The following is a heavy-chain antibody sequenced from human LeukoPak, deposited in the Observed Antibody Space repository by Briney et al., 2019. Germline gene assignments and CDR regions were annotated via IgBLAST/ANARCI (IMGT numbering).Heavy chain of an antibody. J-gene: IGHJ3*02. Sequence: SVKVSCKASGYTFTSYDINWVRQAPGQGLEWMGGIIPIFGTANYAQKFQGRVTITADESTSTAYMELSSLRSEDTAVYYCARDGIVGATYTLDAFDIWGQGTMVTVSS. D-gene: IGHD1-26*01. CDR1: GYTFTSYD. CDR3: ARDGIVGATYTLDAFDI. V-gene: IGHV1-69*13. CDR2: IIPIFGTA.